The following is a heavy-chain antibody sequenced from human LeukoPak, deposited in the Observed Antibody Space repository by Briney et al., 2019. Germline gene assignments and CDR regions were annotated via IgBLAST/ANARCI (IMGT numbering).Heavy chain of an antibody. J-gene: IGHJ4*02. V-gene: IGHV3-23*01. Sequence: SGGSLRLSCAASGFTFSSYAMSWVRQAPGKGLEWVSAISGSGGSTYYADSVKGRFTISRDNSKNTLYLQMNSLRAEDTAVYYCARVVQGEAAAGTKNRPLDYWGQGTLVTVSS. CDR3: ARVVQGEAAAGTKNRPLDY. D-gene: IGHD6-13*01. CDR2: ISGSGGST. CDR1: GFTFSSYA.